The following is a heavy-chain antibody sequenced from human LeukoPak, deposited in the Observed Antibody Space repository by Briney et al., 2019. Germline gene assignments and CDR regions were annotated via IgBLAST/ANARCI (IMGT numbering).Heavy chain of an antibody. CDR2: ISSSSSYI. CDR1: GFTFSSYS. CDR3: ARDLYYDSSGYCY. V-gene: IGHV3-21*01. D-gene: IGHD3-22*01. Sequence: GGSLRLSCAASGFTFSSYSMSWVRQAPGKGLEWVSSISSSSSYIYYADSVKGRFTISRDSAKNSLYLQMNSLRAEDMAVYYCARDLYYDSSGYCYWGQGTLVTVSS. J-gene: IGHJ4*02.